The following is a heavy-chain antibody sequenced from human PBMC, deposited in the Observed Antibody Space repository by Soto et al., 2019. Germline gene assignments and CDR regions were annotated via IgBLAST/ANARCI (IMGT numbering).Heavy chain of an antibody. D-gene: IGHD3-3*01. CDR2: IYYSGST. CDR1: GGSISSYY. V-gene: IGHV4-59*01. J-gene: IGHJ6*02. Sequence: SETLSLTCTVSGGSISSYYWSWIRQPPGKGLEWIGYIYYSGSTNYNPSLKSRVTISVDTPKNHFSLKLSSVTAADTAVYYCARDPLTTDIDGMDVLGQGTTVTVSS. CDR3: ARDPLTTDIDGMDV.